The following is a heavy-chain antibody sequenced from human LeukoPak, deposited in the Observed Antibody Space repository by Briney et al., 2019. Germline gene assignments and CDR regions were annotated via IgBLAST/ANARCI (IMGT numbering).Heavy chain of an antibody. CDR2: ISWNSGSI. CDR3: AKDNTFDP. J-gene: IGHJ5*02. V-gene: IGHV3-9*01. Sequence: PGRSLRLSCAASGFTFDDYAMHWVRQAPGKGLEWVSGISWNSGSIGYADSVKGRFTISRDNAKNSLYLQMNSLRAEDTALYYSAKDNTFDPWGQGTLVTVSS. CDR1: GFTFDDYA.